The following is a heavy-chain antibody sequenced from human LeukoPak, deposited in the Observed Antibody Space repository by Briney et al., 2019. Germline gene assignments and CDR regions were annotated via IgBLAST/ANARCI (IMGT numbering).Heavy chain of an antibody. CDR1: EFAFSNYW. Sequence: GGSLRLSCAASEFAFSNYWMTWVRQAPGKGPEWVANIKQDGSEKYYVDSVRGRFTISRDNAKNSMYLQMNSLRAEDTAVYYCARHVQQSFDYWGQGTLVTVSS. V-gene: IGHV3-7*01. J-gene: IGHJ4*02. CDR3: ARHVQQSFDY. D-gene: IGHD1-1*01. CDR2: IKQDGSEK.